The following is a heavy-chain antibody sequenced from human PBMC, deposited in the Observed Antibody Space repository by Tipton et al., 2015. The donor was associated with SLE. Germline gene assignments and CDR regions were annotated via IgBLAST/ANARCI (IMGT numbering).Heavy chain of an antibody. Sequence: NLSLTCSVSGGSISSNYWSWIRQSPGKGLEWIGYISYSGSTNYNPSLKSRVTISLDSSKNQFSLKLSSVTAADTAVYYCATSPRYALDIWGQGTTVTVSS. D-gene: IGHD1-1*01. CDR1: GGSISSNY. CDR2: ISYSGST. CDR3: ATSPRYALDI. J-gene: IGHJ3*02. V-gene: IGHV4-59*01.